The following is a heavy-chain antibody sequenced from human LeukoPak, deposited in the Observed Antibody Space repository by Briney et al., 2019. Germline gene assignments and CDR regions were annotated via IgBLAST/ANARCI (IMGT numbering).Heavy chain of an antibody. CDR2: IYTSGST. V-gene: IGHV4-61*02. J-gene: IGHJ5*02. Sequence: SETLSLTCTVSGGSISSSSSYCTWIRQPAGKGLEWIGRIYTSGSTNYNPSLKSRVTISVDTSKNQFSLKLSSVTAADTAVYYCALRGLVRGFDPWGQGTLVTVSS. CDR3: ALRGLVRGFDP. CDR1: GGSISSSSSY. D-gene: IGHD2-2*01.